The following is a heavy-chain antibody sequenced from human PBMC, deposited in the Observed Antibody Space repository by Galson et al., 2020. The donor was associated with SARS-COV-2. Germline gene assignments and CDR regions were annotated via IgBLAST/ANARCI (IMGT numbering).Heavy chain of an antibody. CDR3: ARDPRAYCGGDCYYGWFDP. J-gene: IGHJ5*02. V-gene: IGHV3-30*19. CDR1: GFTFSDYG. Sequence: GGSLRLSCAASGFTFSDYGMHWVRQAPGKGLEWVAAIWYGGINKHYADSVKGRFTVSRDNSKNTVYLQMNSLRVDDTAVYYCARDPRAYCGGDCYYGWFDPWGQGTLVSVSS. D-gene: IGHD2-21*02. CDR2: IWYGGINK.